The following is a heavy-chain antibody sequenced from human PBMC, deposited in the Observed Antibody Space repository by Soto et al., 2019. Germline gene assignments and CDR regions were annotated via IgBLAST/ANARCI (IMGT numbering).Heavy chain of an antibody. D-gene: IGHD2-2*01. CDR2: MHYSGGT. V-gene: IGHV4-39*02. CDR3: SNIVVGTSQHSAFDA. Sequence: QLQLQESGPGLVKPSETLSLTCTVSGGSVNNGDYFWAWIRQPPGKGLEWIGSMHYSGGTYYNSSLKGRVTISIDTSNHHVPLALISMIAADTALYYCSNIVVGTSQHSAFDAWGQGTFIT. CDR1: GGSVNNGDYF. J-gene: IGHJ4*02.